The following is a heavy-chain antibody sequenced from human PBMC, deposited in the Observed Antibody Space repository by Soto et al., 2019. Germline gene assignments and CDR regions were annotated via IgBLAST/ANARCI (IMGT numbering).Heavy chain of an antibody. CDR3: ARDQTWEAVAYYFDY. V-gene: IGHV3-21*01. D-gene: IGHD6-19*01. Sequence: PGGSLRLSCAASGFLFSNYNMNWVRQAPGKGLEWVSSISSSSTYIYYADSVKGRFTVSRDNAKNSLYLHMNSLRAEDTAVYFCARDQTWEAVAYYFDYWGQGALVTVSS. CDR1: GFLFSNYN. CDR2: ISSSSTYI. J-gene: IGHJ4*02.